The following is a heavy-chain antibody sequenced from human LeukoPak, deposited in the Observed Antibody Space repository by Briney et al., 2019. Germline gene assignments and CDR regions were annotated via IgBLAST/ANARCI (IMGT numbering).Heavy chain of an antibody. V-gene: IGHV1-2*02. CDR1: GYTFTSNY. Sequence: ASVKVSCKASGYTFTSNYMHWVRQAPGQGLEWMGWINPNSGGTNYAQKFQGRVTMTRDTSISTAYMELSRLRSDDTAVYYCARDFWSGYYSGLSYNWFDPWGQGTLVTVSS. D-gene: IGHD3-3*01. CDR2: INPNSGGT. J-gene: IGHJ5*02. CDR3: ARDFWSGYYSGLSYNWFDP.